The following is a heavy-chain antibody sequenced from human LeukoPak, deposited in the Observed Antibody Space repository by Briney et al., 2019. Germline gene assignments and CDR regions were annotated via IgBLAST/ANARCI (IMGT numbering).Heavy chain of an antibody. V-gene: IGHV3-30*02. J-gene: IGHJ6*03. CDR2: IRYDGGNK. Sequence: GGSPRLSCAASGFTVSSNYMSWVRQAPGKGLEWVAFIRYDGGNKYYADSVKGRFTISRDNSKNTLYLQMNSLRAEDTAVYYSGAGRFMDVWGKGTTVTVSS. CDR1: GFTVSSNY. D-gene: IGHD1-26*01. CDR3: GAGRFMDV.